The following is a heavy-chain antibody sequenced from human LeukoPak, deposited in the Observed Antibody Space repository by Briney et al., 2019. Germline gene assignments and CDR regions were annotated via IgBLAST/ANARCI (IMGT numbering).Heavy chain of an antibody. D-gene: IGHD3-10*01. Sequence: PGGSLRLSCAASGFTFSSYSMNWVRQAPGKGLEWVSYISSSSSTIYYADSVKGRFTISRDNAKNSLYLQMNSLRAEDTAVYYCARDYYGSGSYFGYWGQGTLVTVSS. J-gene: IGHJ4*02. CDR3: ARDYYGSGSYFGY. CDR1: GFTFSSYS. CDR2: ISSSSSTI. V-gene: IGHV3-48*01.